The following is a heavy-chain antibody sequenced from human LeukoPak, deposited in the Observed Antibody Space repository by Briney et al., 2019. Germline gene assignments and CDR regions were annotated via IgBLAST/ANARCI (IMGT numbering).Heavy chain of an antibody. D-gene: IGHD4-17*01. J-gene: IGHJ4*02. CDR3: ARDKSDYGYYASFDY. V-gene: IGHV1-2*02. CDR1: GYTFTGYY. Sequence: ASVKVSCMASGYTFTGYYMHWVRQAPGQGLEWMGWINPNSGGTNYAQKFQGRVTMTRDTSISTAYMELSRLRSDDTAVYYCARDKSDYGYYASFDYWGQGTLVTVSS. CDR2: INPNSGGT.